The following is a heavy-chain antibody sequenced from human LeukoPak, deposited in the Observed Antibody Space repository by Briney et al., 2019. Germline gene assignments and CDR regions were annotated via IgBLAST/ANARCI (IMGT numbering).Heavy chain of an antibody. CDR3: ARGRGIAL. CDR2: MVDDGNKK. Sequence: RPGGSLRLSCAASGFTFDNYWMNWVRQAPGKGLEWVANMVDDGNKKNYVDSVKGQFTISRDNVKSSLYLQMNSLRVEDTAVHYCARGRGIALWGQGTLVTVSS. V-gene: IGHV3-7*01. J-gene: IGHJ4*02. CDR1: GFTFDNYW. D-gene: IGHD6-13*01.